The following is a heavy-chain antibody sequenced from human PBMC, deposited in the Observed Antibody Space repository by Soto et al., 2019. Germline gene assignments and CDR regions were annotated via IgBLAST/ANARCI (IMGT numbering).Heavy chain of an antibody. CDR2: MNPNSGNT. V-gene: IGHV1-8*01. Sequence: GASVKVSCKASGYTFTSYDINWVRQATGQGLEWMGWMNPNSGNTGYAQKFQGRVTMTRNTSISTAYMELSSLRSEDTAVYYCARGPEYCSGGSCVPSMDVWGQGTTVTVSS. J-gene: IGHJ6*02. CDR1: GYTFTSYD. D-gene: IGHD2-15*01. CDR3: ARGPEYCSGGSCVPSMDV.